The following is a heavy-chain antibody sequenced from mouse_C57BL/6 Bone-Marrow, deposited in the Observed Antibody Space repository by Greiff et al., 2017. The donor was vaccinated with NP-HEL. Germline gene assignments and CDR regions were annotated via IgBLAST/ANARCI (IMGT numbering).Heavy chain of an antibody. D-gene: IGHD2-4*01. Sequence: VQLQQSGPELVKPGASVKISCKASGYTFTDYYMNWVKQSHGKSLEWIGDINPNNGGTSYNQKFKGKATLTVDKSSSTAYMELRSLTSEDSAVYYCARYDYEGLWYFDVWGTGTTVTVSS. J-gene: IGHJ1*03. V-gene: IGHV1-26*01. CDR2: INPNNGGT. CDR1: GYTFTDYY. CDR3: ARYDYEGLWYFDV.